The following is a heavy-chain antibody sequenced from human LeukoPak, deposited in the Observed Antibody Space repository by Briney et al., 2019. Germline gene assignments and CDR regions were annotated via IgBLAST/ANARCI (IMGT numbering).Heavy chain of an antibody. CDR2: IYTGGST. Sequence: GGSLRLSCAASGFTVSGNYMSWVRQAPGKGLEWVSLIYTGGSTYYADSVKGRFTISRDNSKNTLYLQMNSLRADDTAVYYCARGIRVTVTTPFNYWGQGTLVTVSS. V-gene: IGHV3-66*01. J-gene: IGHJ4*02. CDR1: GFTVSGNY. D-gene: IGHD4-23*01. CDR3: ARGIRVTVTTPFNY.